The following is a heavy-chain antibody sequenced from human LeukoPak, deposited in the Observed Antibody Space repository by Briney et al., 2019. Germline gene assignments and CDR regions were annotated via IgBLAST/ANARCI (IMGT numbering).Heavy chain of an antibody. CDR1: GFAFSAYE. V-gene: IGHV3-48*03. D-gene: IGHD3-22*01. J-gene: IGHJ4*02. CDR3: TTLGYHLDS. Sequence: PGGSLRLSCAASGFAFSAYEMNWVRQAPGKGLEWVSYIADSDTRTYYADSVKGRFTIFRDNTKNSLYLQMNSLRAEDTGLYYCTTLGYHLDSWGQGTLVTVSS. CDR2: IADSDTRT.